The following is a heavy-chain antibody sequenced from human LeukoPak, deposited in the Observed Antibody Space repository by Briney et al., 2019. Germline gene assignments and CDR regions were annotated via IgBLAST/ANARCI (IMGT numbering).Heavy chain of an antibody. CDR2: ISGSGGTT. J-gene: IGHJ4*02. CDR3: AKDRCGSTTCYYDY. V-gene: IGHV3-23*01. CDR1: GFSFSTYA. Sequence: GGSLRLSCVSSGFSFSTYAMTWVRQAPGKGLEWVSAISGSGGTTYYADSVRGRFTISRDNSKNTLYLQMHSLRAEDTALYYCAKDRCGSTTCYYDYWGQGTLVTVSS. D-gene: IGHD2-2*01.